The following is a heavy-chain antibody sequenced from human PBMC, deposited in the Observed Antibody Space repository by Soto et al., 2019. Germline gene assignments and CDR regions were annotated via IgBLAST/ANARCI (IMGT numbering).Heavy chain of an antibody. D-gene: IGHD6-19*01. V-gene: IGHV1-18*04. CDR3: ARDRVAGTEYYYYYYGMDV. CDR2: ISAYNGNT. CDR1: GYTFTSYG. Sequence: RASVKVSCKASGYTFTSYGISWVRQAPGQGLEWMGWISAYNGNTNYAQKLQGRVTTTTDTSTSTAYMELRSLRSDDTAVYYCARDRVAGTEYYYYYYGMDVWGQGTTVTVSS. J-gene: IGHJ6*02.